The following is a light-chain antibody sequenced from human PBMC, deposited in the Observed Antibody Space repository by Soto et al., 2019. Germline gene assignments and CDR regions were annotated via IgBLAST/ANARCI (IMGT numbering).Light chain of an antibody. V-gene: IGKV1-39*01. Sequence: DIPMTQSPSSLSASVGDRVTFTFRASQFITNYLNWYQQKPGKAPKLLIYAASHLRSGVPSRFSGSASGTDFTLTISRLQPEDFPTYYCQQSYSASTFVQGTRLEIK. CDR2: AAS. CDR3: QQSYSAST. CDR1: QFITNY. J-gene: IGKJ2*01.